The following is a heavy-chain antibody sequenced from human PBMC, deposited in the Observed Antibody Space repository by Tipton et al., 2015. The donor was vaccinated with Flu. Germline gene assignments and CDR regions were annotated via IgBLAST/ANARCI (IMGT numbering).Heavy chain of an antibody. V-gene: IGHV4-30-2*01. Sequence: TLSLTCAVSGGSISSGGYSWSWIRQPPGKGLEWIGYIYHSGSTYYNPSLKSRVTISVDRSKNQFSLKLSSVTAADTAVYYCARGYSYGQDWYFDLWGRGTLVTVSS. CDR2: IYHSGST. D-gene: IGHD5-18*01. CDR1: GGSISSGGYS. J-gene: IGHJ2*01. CDR3: ARGYSYGQDWYFDL.